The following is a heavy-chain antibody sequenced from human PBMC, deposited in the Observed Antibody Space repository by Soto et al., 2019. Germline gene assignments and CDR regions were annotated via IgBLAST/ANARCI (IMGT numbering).Heavy chain of an antibody. Sequence: QVQLVQSGAEVREPGASVKVSCKASGYSVANYFMHWVRQAPGQGLEWLGVINPSAGRTTYAQKFQGRATMTWDTSTNTVYMDLRSLRSEDTAIFYCARGGSSPAFCYYCGMDVWGQGTTVTVSS. CDR1: GYSVANYF. CDR3: ARGGSSPAFCYYCGMDV. J-gene: IGHJ6*02. CDR2: INPSAGRT. V-gene: IGHV1-46*01. D-gene: IGHD6-13*01.